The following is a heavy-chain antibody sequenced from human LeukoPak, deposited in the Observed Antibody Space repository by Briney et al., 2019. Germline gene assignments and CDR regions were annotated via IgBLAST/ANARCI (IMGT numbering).Heavy chain of an antibody. CDR3: TREDRSRGIFDI. Sequence: PGGSLRLSCAASGFTVSSNSVSWVRQAPGKGLEWVSAIYRDENTFYAGSVQGRFTISRDNSKNTLYLQMNSLRVEDTAVYYCTREDRSRGIFDIWGQGTMVIVSS. CDR1: GFTVSSNS. CDR2: IYRDENT. V-gene: IGHV3-53*01. D-gene: IGHD3-10*01. J-gene: IGHJ3*02.